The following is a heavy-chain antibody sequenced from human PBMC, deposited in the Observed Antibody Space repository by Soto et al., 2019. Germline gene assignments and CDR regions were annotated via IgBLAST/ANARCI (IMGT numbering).Heavy chain of an antibody. V-gene: IGHV4-59*08. CDR3: ARGGSGSTSGNWFDP. CDR1: GGSISSYY. CDR2: TFYSGTT. J-gene: IGHJ5*02. Sequence: QVQLQESGPGLVKPSETLSLTCTVSGGSISSYYWSWIRQSPGMGLEWIGYTFYSGTTNFHPSLQSLVTIALDTSKNQFALKLNSETAADTAVYYCARGGSGSTSGNWFDPWGQGTLVSVSS. D-gene: IGHD2-2*01.